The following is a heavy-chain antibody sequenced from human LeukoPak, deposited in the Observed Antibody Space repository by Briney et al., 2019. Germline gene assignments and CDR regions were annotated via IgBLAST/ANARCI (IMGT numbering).Heavy chain of an antibody. CDR3: ARGFNYYDSSGYYS. CDR1: GGSFSGYY. CDR2: IYYSGST. V-gene: IGHV4-59*01. J-gene: IGHJ4*02. Sequence: SETLSLTCAVYGGSFSGYYWSWIRQPPGKGLEWFGYIYYSGSTNYNPSLKSRVTISVDTSKNQFSLKLSSVTAADTAVYYCARGFNYYDSSGYYSWGQGTLVTVSS. D-gene: IGHD3-22*01.